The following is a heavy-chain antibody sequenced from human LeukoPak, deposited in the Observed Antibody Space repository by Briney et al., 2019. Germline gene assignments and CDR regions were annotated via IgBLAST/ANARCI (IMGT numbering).Heavy chain of an antibody. D-gene: IGHD1-1*01. CDR2: IDPNSGGT. CDR3: TRLATLIDAFDI. CDR1: GYTFTGYY. J-gene: IGHJ3*02. V-gene: IGHV1-2*02. Sequence: ASVKVSCKASGYTFTGYYMHWVRQAPGQGLEWMGWIDPNSGGTMYAQKFRGRVTMTRDTSISTAYMELSRLRSDDTAVYYCTRLATLIDAFDIWGQGTMVIVSS.